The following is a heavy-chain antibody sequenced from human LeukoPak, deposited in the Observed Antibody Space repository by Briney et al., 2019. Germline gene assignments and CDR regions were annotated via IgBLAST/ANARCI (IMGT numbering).Heavy chain of an antibody. CDR3: ARNSVPSFYSDTSGYFYY. J-gene: IGHJ4*02. V-gene: IGHV4-34*01. CDR1: GGSFSGYY. CDR2: TNHSGST. Sequence: PSETLSLTCGVSGGSFSGYYFSWVRQSPEKGLEWIGETNHSGSTNYNPSLKSRVTISVDTAKKQISLKLNSVTAADTAVYYCARNSVPSFYSDTSGYFYYWGQGTLVTVSS. D-gene: IGHD3-22*01.